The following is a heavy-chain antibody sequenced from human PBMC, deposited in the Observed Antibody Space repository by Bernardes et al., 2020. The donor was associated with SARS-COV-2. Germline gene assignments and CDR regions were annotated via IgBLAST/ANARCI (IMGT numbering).Heavy chain of an antibody. D-gene: IGHD4-17*01. V-gene: IGHV3-21*01. CDR1: GFTLSSYS. CDR3: ARILRDNGFGSGYYDL. J-gene: IGHJ2*01. Sequence: GGSLRLSCAASGFTLSSYSMNWVRQAPGKGLQWVSSITASTNYIQYTDSVEGRFTVSRDNAKNSLYLEMTSLRAEDTAIYYCARILRDNGFGSGYYDLWGRGTLVTVSS. CDR2: ITASTNYI.